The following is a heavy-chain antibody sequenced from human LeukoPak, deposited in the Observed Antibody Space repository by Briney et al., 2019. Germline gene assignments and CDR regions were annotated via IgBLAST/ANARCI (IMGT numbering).Heavy chain of an antibody. CDR3: ARDYYYDSSGYYFDY. V-gene: IGHV3-23*01. CDR2: ISGNGGST. Sequence: GGSLRLSCAHPGFTLSSDAMSTVRPAPGKGLEWVSVISGNGGSTYYADSVKGRFTISRDNSKNTLYLQMNSLRAYDTAVYYCARDYYYDSSGYYFDYWGQGTLVTVSS. D-gene: IGHD3-22*01. CDR1: GFTLSSDA. J-gene: IGHJ4*02.